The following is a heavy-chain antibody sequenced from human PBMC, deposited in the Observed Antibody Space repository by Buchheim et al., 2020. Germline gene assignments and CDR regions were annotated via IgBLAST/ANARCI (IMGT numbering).Heavy chain of an antibody. CDR3: ARTDSSGWYDMDV. V-gene: IGHV3-48*03. CDR1: GFTFSSYD. D-gene: IGHD6-19*01. J-gene: IGHJ6*02. CDR2: ISSSGSTI. Sequence: EVQLVESGGGLVQPGGSLRLSCVASGFTFSSYDMNWVRQAPGKGLEWISYISSSGSTIYYADSVKGRFTISRDNAKNSMYLQMNSLRAEDTAVYYCARTDSSGWYDMDVWGQGIT.